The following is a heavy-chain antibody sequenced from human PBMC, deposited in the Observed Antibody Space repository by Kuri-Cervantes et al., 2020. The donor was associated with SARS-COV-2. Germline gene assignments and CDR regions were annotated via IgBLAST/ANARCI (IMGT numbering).Heavy chain of an antibody. CDR3: ARDPIPPDAFDI. Sequence: ESLKISCAVSSYSINSGYYWGWIRQPPGKGLEWIGSIYHSGSTYYNPSLKSRVTISVDTSKNQFSLKLSSVTAADTAVYYCARDPIPPDAFDIWGQGTMVTVSS. J-gene: IGHJ3*02. CDR2: IYHSGST. CDR1: SYSINSGYY. D-gene: IGHD2-2*02. V-gene: IGHV4-38-2*02.